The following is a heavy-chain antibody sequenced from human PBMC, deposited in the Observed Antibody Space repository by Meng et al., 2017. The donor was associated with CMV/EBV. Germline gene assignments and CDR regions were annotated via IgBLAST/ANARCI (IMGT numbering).Heavy chain of an antibody. J-gene: IGHJ4*02. CDR2: INHSGST. CDR1: GGSFSGYY. V-gene: IGHV4-34*01. Sequence: QVELQQWGAGLLKPSETLSLTCAVYGGSFSGYYWSWIRQPPGKGLEWIGEINHSGSTNYNPPLKSRVTISVDTSKNQFSLKLSSVTAADTAVYYCARGGIAAAGPFDYWGQGILVTVSS. CDR3: ARGGIAAAGPFDY. D-gene: IGHD6-13*01.